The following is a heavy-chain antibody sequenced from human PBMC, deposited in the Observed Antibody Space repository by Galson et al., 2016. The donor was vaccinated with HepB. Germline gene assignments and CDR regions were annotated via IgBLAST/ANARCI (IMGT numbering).Heavy chain of an antibody. CDR3: AREGAGGFDN. V-gene: IGHV3-7*03. J-gene: IGHJ4*02. CDR1: GFTFSRFW. Sequence: SLRLSCAASGFTFSRFWMSWVRQAPGKGLEWVANIKQDGSKKEYLDSVEGRFTISRGNAAKSVYLQLNSLRADDTAVSYCAREGAGGFDNWGQGTLVTVSS. D-gene: IGHD3-16*01. CDR2: IKQDGSKK.